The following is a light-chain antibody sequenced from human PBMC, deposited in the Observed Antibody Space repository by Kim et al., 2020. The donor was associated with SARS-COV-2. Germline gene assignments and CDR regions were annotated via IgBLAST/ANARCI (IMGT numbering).Light chain of an antibody. J-gene: IGKJ2*01. CDR2: GAS. CDR3: QQYGSSPYT. Sequence: LSPGERATLSCRASQSLSNRNVAWFQQKPGQAPRLLIYGASSRATGIPDRFSGSVSGTDFTLTISRLEPEDFAVYYCQQYGSSPYTFGQGTKLEI. V-gene: IGKV3-20*01. CDR1: QSLSNRN.